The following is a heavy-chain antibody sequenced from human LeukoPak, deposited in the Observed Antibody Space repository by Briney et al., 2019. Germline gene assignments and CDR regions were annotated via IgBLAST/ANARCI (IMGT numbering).Heavy chain of an antibody. CDR2: IYYTGSS. CDR3: ARYISSGLDY. CDR1: GGSISGYY. J-gene: IGHJ4*02. Sequence: SETLSLTCTDSGGSISGYYWSWIRQPPGKGLEWIGHIYYTGSSGSNPSLKCRVTISVDTSKNQFSLNLRYVNAAHTAVYYCARYISSGLDYWGQGTLVTVSS. D-gene: IGHD6-6*01. V-gene: IGHV4-59*08.